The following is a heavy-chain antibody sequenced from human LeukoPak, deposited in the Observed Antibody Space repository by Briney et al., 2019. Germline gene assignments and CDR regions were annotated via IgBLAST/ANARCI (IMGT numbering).Heavy chain of an antibody. CDR1: GGSIGSSSYY. J-gene: IGHJ4*02. Sequence: SETLSLTCTVSGGSIGSSSYYWGWIRQPPGKGLEWIGSIYYSGSTYYNPSLKSRVTISVDTSKNQFSLKLSSVTAADTAVYYCARGTMEHDYWGQGTLVTVSS. V-gene: IGHV4-39*07. CDR2: IYYSGST. D-gene: IGHD4/OR15-4a*01. CDR3: ARGTMEHDY.